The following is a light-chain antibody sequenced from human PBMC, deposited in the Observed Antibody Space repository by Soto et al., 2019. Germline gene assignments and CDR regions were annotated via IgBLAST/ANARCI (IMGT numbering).Light chain of an antibody. CDR3: QQYGSSQWT. CDR1: QSVSSNY. Sequence: ESVLTQSPGTLSLSPGERATLSCRASQSVSSNYLAWYQQKPGQAPRPLIYGASSRATGIPDMFSGSGAGTDFTITISRLESEDFAVYYCQQYGSSQWTFGQGTKVEIK. CDR2: GAS. V-gene: IGKV3-20*01. J-gene: IGKJ1*01.